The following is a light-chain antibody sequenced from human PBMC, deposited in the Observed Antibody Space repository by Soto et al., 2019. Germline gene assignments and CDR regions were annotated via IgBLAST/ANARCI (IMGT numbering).Light chain of an antibody. Sequence: DIQMTQSPSSLSASVGARVTITCRPSQTIRRYLNWYQQKPRQAPKLLIYAATSVPSGVPSRFSGSGSGTYVTLPIRSLQPEDFAMYYCLQTYSSPWTFCQGTSVEIK. CDR1: QTIRRY. CDR3: LQTYSSPWT. J-gene: IGKJ1*01. CDR2: AAT. V-gene: IGKV1-39*01.